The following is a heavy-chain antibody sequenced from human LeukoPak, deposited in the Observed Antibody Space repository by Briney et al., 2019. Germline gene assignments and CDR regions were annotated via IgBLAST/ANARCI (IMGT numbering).Heavy chain of an antibody. D-gene: IGHD2-8*01. V-gene: IGHV4-30-4*08. Sequence: SETLSLTCTVSGGSISSGDYYWSWIRQHPGKGLEWIGYIYYSGSTYYTPSLKSRVTVSVDTSKNQFSLKLSSVTAADTAVYYCARDLKGLIVLMDWGQGTLVTVSS. J-gene: IGHJ4*02. CDR3: ARDLKGLIVLMD. CDR1: GGSISSGDYY. CDR2: IYYSGST.